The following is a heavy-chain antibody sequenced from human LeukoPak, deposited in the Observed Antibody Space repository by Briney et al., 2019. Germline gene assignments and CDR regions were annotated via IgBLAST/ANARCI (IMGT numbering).Heavy chain of an antibody. D-gene: IGHD3-10*01. CDR3: AKELITMVRGASDY. CDR2: ISGSGGST. V-gene: IGHV3-23*01. Sequence: PGGSLRLSCAASGFTFSSYAMSWVRQAPGKGLEWVSAISGSGGSTYYGDSVKGRFTISRDNSKNTLYLQMYSLRAEDTAVYYCAKELITMVRGASDYWGQGTLVTVSS. CDR1: GFTFSSYA. J-gene: IGHJ4*02.